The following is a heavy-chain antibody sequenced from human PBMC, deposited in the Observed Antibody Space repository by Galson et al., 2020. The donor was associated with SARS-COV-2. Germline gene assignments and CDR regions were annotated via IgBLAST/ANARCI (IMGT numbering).Heavy chain of an antibody. D-gene: IGHD2-15*01. CDR2: ISGCGGST. Sequence: GRSLRLSCAASGFTFSSYAMNWVRQAPGKGLEWVSAISGCGGSTYYADSVKGRFTISRDNSKNTLYLQMNSLRAEDTAVYYCAKEVWVGNYYYGMDVWGQGTTVTVSS. V-gene: IGHV3-23*01. J-gene: IGHJ6*02. CDR1: GFTFSSYA. CDR3: AKEVWVGNYYYGMDV.